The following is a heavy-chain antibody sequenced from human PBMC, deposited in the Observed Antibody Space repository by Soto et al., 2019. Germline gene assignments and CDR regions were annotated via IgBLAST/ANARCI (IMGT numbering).Heavy chain of an antibody. CDR3: AKDQATLGFDY. V-gene: IGHV3-30*18. D-gene: IGHD1-26*01. J-gene: IGHJ4*02. CDR1: GFTFSSYG. CDR2: ISYDGSNK. Sequence: GGSLRLSCAASGFTFSSYGMHWVRQAPGKGLEWVAVISYDGSNKYYADSVKGRFTISRDNSKNTLYLQMNSLRAEDTAVYYCAKDQATLGFDYWGQGTLVTVSS.